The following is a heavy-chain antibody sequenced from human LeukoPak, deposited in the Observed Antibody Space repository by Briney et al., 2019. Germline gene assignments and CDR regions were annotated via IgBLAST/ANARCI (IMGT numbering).Heavy chain of an antibody. V-gene: IGHV1-18*01. Sequence: ASVKVSCKASGYTFTSYGISWVRQAPGQGLEWMGCIRAYNGNTNYAQKLHGRVNMTTDTSTSTAYMELRSLRSDDTAVYYCARKLAIFGVVTHDPWGQETLVTVSS. CDR3: ARKLAIFGVVTHDP. CDR2: IRAYNGNT. J-gene: IGHJ5*02. CDR1: GYTFTSYG. D-gene: IGHD3-3*01.